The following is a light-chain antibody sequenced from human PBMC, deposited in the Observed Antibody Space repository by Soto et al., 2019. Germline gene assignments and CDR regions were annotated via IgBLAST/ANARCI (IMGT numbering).Light chain of an antibody. CDR1: HSVSASY. CDR3: QQYGSSPPWT. Sequence: EIVLTQSPGTLSLSPGERATLSCRASHSVSASYLAWYQQKPGQAPRLLIYGAYSRATGIPDRFSGSGSGTDFTLTISRLESEDFAVYYCQQYGSSPPWTFGEGTKVEIK. V-gene: IGKV3-20*01. J-gene: IGKJ1*01. CDR2: GAY.